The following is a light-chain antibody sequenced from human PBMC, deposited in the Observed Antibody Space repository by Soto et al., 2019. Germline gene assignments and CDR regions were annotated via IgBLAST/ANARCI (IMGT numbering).Light chain of an antibody. V-gene: IGKV1-9*01. Sequence: IQLTQSPSSLSASIGDRVTITCRASQDISIYLAWYQQKSGEAPRILIYGASTLQSGVPSRFSGSRSGTDFTLNIRGLQPEDFATYYCQQLHSFLLTCGGGTKVEMK. CDR1: QDISIY. CDR3: QQLHSFLLT. CDR2: GAS. J-gene: IGKJ4*01.